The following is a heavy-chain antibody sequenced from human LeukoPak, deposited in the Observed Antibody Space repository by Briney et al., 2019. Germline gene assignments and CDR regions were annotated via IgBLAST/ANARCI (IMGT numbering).Heavy chain of an antibody. Sequence: PGRSLRLSCAASGFTFSSYAMHWVRQAPGKGLEWVSSISSSSSSYIYYADSVKGRFTISRDNAKNSLYPQMNSLRAEDTAVYYCATVLFVRDSDAFDIWGQGTMVTVSS. CDR1: GFTFSSYA. J-gene: IGHJ3*02. V-gene: IGHV3-21*01. D-gene: IGHD2-21*02. CDR3: ATVLFVRDSDAFDI. CDR2: ISSSSSSYI.